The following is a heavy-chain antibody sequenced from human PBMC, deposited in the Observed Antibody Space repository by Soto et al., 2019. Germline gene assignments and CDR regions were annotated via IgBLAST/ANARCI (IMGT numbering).Heavy chain of an antibody. V-gene: IGHV1-3*01. CDR3: ARSPCRSAAFGTFDI. J-gene: IGHJ3*02. CDR2: INAGNGNT. D-gene: IGHD3-10*01. CDR1: GYTFTSYA. Sequence: QVRLVQSGAEVKKPGASVKVSCKASGYTFTSYAMHWVRQAPGQRLEWMGWINAGNGNTKYSQKFQGRVTITRDTSASTAYMELSSLRSEDTAVYYCARSPCRSAAFGTFDIWGQGTMVTVSS.